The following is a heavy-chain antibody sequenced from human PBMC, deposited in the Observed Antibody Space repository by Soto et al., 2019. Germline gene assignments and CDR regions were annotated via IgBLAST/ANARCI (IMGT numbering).Heavy chain of an antibody. V-gene: IGHV3-53*01. CDR2: IYSIGST. D-gene: IGHD1-26*01. Sequence: EVQLLESGGGLVQPGGSLRLSCAASGFAVSNSYMSWVRQAPGKGLEWVSVIYSIGSTHYADSVKGRFTISRDNSKNTLYLQMNSLGAEDTAMYYCAREWATWGQGTLVTVSS. J-gene: IGHJ4*02. CDR1: GFAVSNSY. CDR3: AREWAT.